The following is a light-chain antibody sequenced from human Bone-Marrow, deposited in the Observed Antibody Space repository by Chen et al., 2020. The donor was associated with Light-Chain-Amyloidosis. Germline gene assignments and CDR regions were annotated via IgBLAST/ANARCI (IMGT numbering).Light chain of an antibody. J-gene: IGLJ2*01. V-gene: IGLV3-25*03. CDR3: QSADSSGTYEVI. Sequence: SYELTQPPSVSVSPGQTARITCSGDDLPTEYAYWYQQEPGQAPVLVIHRDTERPSGISERFSGSSSGTTATLTIRGVQAEDEADYHCQSADSSGTYEVIFGGGTKLAVL. CDR2: RDT. CDR1: DLPTEY.